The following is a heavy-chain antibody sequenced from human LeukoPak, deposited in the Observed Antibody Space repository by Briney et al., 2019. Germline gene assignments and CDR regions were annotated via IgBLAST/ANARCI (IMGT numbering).Heavy chain of an antibody. CDR3: ARGLSSGWHYYYMDV. V-gene: IGHV1-8*03. CDR2: MNPNSGNT. Sequence: GASVKVSCKASGFTFNNYGFSWVRQATGQGLEWMGWMNPNSGNTGYAQKFQGRVTITRNTSISTAYMELSSLRSEDTAVYYCARGLSSGWHYYYMDVWGKGTTVTVSS. J-gene: IGHJ6*03. CDR1: GFTFNNYG. D-gene: IGHD6-19*01.